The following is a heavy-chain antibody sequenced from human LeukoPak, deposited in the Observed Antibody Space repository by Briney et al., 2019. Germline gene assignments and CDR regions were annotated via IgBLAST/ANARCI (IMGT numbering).Heavy chain of an antibody. D-gene: IGHD2-2*01. V-gene: IGHV4-4*07. CDR2: IYTSGST. CDR1: GGSITSYY. CDR3: ARLCVGGSPSCLDY. J-gene: IGHJ4*02. Sequence: SETLSLTCTVSGGSITSYYWSWIRQPAGKGLEWIGHIYTSGSTNYNPSLKSRVTMSVDTSKNRFSLKLSSVTAADTAVYYCARLCVGGSPSCLDYWGLGTLVTVSS.